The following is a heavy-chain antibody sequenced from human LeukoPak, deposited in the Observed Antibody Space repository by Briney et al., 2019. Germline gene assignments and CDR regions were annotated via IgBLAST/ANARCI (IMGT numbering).Heavy chain of an antibody. CDR1: GGSFSGYY. Sequence: SETLSLTCAVYGGSFSGYYWSWIRQPPGKGLEWIGEINHSGSTNYNPSLKSRVTISVDTSKNQFSLKLSSVTAADTAVYYCARGLGYYDSSGYRYWYFDLWGRGTLVTVSS. J-gene: IGHJ2*01. D-gene: IGHD3-22*01. CDR2: INHSGST. CDR3: ARGLGYYDSSGYRYWYFDL. V-gene: IGHV4-34*01.